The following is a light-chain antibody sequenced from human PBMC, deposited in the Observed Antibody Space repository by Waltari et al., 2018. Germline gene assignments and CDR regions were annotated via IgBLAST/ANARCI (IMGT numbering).Light chain of an antibody. CDR3: MQGTHWPYT. J-gene: IGKJ2*01. CDR2: RVS. CDR1: QSLVHSDGTTN. V-gene: IGKV2-30*02. Sequence: DVVMTQSPLSLPVTLGQAASISCKSSQSLVHSDGTTNLNWFQQRPGQSPRRLIYRVSNRDSGVPDRFSGSGSGTDFTLKINKVEAVDVGVYYCMQGTHWPYTFGQGTKLDIK.